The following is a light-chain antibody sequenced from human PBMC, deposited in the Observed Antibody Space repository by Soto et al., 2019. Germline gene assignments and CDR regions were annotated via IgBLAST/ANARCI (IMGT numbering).Light chain of an antibody. CDR1: QSVSSSY. V-gene: IGKV3-20*01. CDR2: STS. CDR3: QQYTSSSGIT. J-gene: IGKJ5*01. Sequence: EIVLTQSPGTLSLSPGEGATLSCRASQSVSSSYLVWYQQKPGQAPRLLIYSTSNRATGTPDRFRGSGSGTDFSLTISRLEPEDFAVYYCQQYTSSSGITFGQGTRLEIK.